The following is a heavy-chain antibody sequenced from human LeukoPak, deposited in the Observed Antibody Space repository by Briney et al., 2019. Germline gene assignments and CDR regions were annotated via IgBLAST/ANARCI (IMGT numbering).Heavy chain of an antibody. CDR1: TASTSTNY. Sequence: PSETLSLTCNVSTASTSTNYWTWIAQPPGKGMEWIGYIHYSGNTNYNPSLKSRVTISLDTSKNQFSLKLRSVTAADTAVYYCAGDRVELPPDYWGRGTLVTVSS. J-gene: IGHJ4*02. CDR3: AGDRVELPPDY. V-gene: IGHV4-59*01. D-gene: IGHD3-10*01. CDR2: IHYSGNT.